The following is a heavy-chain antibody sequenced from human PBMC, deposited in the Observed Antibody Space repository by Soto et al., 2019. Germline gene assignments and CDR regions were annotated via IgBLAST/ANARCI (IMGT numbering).Heavy chain of an antibody. CDR1: GFTFTNSA. V-gene: IGHV1-58*01. CDR3: AAGPYSSGWYHSDH. J-gene: IGHJ4*02. CDR2: IVVGSANT. D-gene: IGHD6-13*01. Sequence: GASVKVSCKTSGFTFTNSAVQWVRQARGQRLEWIGWIVVGSANTNYAQKFQERVTITRDMSTTTAYMELSSLTSEDTAVYYCAAGPYSSGWYHSDHWGQGTLVTVSS.